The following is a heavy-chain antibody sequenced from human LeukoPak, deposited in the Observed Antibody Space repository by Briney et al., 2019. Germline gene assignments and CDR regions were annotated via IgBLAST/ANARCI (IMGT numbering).Heavy chain of an antibody. CDR1: GYTFTSYG. CDR3: ARNFVGYYYDSSGYPY. J-gene: IGHJ4*02. Sequence: ASVKVSCKASGYTFTSYGISWVRQAPGQGLEWMGWISAYNGNTNYAQKLQGRVTMTTDTSTSTAYMELSSPRSEDTAVYYCARNFVGYYYDSSGYPYWGQGTLVTVSS. V-gene: IGHV1-18*01. CDR2: ISAYNGNT. D-gene: IGHD3-22*01.